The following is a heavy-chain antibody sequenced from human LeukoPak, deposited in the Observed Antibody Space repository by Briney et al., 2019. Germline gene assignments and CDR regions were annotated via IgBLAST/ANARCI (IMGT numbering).Heavy chain of an antibody. CDR3: ARDPRHGALDY. CDR1: GFIFKSYW. V-gene: IGHV3-21*01. CDR2: ISSSSSYI. J-gene: IGHJ4*02. D-gene: IGHD4-17*01. Sequence: AGGSLRLSCAASGFIFKSYWMSWVRQAPGKGLEWVSSISSSSSYIYYADSVKGRFTISRDNAKNSVYLQMDSLRVEDTAVYYCARDPRHGALDYWGQGTLVTVSS.